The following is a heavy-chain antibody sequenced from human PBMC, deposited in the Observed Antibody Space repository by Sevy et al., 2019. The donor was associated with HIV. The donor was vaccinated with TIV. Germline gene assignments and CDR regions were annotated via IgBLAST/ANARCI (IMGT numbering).Heavy chain of an antibody. CDR3: ARSRGGTYFTYYFDY. CDR1: GFIFSSYW. Sequence: GGSLRLSCAASGFIFSSYWMSWVRQAPGKGLEWVASIKQDGSEKYYVDSVKGRFTISRDNAKNSLYQQMNSLRAEATAVYYCARSRGGTYFTYYFDYWGQGTLVTVSS. CDR2: IKQDGSEK. D-gene: IGHD1-26*01. V-gene: IGHV3-7*01. J-gene: IGHJ4*02.